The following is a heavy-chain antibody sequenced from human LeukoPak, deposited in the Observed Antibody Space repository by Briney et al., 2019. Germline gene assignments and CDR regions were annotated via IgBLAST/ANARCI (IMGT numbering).Heavy chain of an antibody. CDR2: ISAYNGNT. CDR3: ARDHDKGGPLHMVRGRFYGY. D-gene: IGHD3-10*01. V-gene: IGHV1-18*01. Sequence: ASVKVSCKASGGTFSSYGISWVRQAPGQGLEWMGWISAYNGNTNYAQKLQSRVTMTTDTSTSTAYMELRSLRSDDTAVYYCARDHDKGGPLHMVRGRFYGYWGQGTLVTVSS. J-gene: IGHJ4*02. CDR1: GGTFSSYG.